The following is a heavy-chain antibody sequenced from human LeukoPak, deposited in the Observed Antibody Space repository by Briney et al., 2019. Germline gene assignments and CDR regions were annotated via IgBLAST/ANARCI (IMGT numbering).Heavy chain of an antibody. CDR2: ISYDGSNK. J-gene: IGHJ6*02. Sequence: PGRSLRLSCAASGFTFSSYGMHWVRQAPGKGLEWVAVISYDGSNKYYADSVKGRFTISRDNSKNTLYLQMNSLRAEDTAVYYCAKEARKPRTSIAAAGFDYYYYGMDVWGQGTTVTVSS. D-gene: IGHD6-13*01. CDR3: AKEARKPRTSIAAAGFDYYYYGMDV. CDR1: GFTFSSYG. V-gene: IGHV3-30*18.